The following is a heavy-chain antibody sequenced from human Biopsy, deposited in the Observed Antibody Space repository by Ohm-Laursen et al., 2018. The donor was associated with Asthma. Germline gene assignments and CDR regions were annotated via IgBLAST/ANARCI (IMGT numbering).Heavy chain of an antibody. Sequence: SSVKVSCKASVDSFTPYAISRVRQAPGQELEWLGGLIPVLGTPDHAQMFEGRVTITADESTSTAYMELSSLSSEDTAVYYSARGYSGSDRIVYYYSGLEVWGQGTTVTVSS. V-gene: IGHV1-69*01. CDR2: LIPVLGTP. J-gene: IGHJ6*02. D-gene: IGHD5-12*01. CDR3: ARGYSGSDRIVYYYSGLEV. CDR1: VDSFTPYA.